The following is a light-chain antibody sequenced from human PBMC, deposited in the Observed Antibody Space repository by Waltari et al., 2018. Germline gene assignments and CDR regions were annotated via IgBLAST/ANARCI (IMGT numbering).Light chain of an antibody. J-gene: IGKJ3*01. CDR3: QQSYSVPFT. CDR2: SAS. Sequence: DIRMTQSPSPLSASLGDRVTVTCRASENIMTYLNWYQHKPGSAPKLLIYSASKLQGGVPPRFSGSGSGTDFTLTITSLRPEDFATYYCQQSYSVPFTFGPGTNVDVK. CDR1: ENIMTY. V-gene: IGKV1-39*01.